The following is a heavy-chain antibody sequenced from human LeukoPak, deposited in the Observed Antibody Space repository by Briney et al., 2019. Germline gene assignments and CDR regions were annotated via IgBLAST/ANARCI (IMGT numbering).Heavy chain of an antibody. J-gene: IGHJ4*02. CDR1: GGSINSYY. CDR2: IYSSGST. D-gene: IGHD4-23*01. Sequence: PSETLSLTCTVSGGSINSYYWSWIRQPAGKGLEWIGRIYSSGSTNYNPSLKSRVSMSVDTSKNQFSLKLTSVTAADTAVYYCARGGKATVVTMWGQGILATVSS. V-gene: IGHV4-4*07. CDR3: ARGGKATVVTM.